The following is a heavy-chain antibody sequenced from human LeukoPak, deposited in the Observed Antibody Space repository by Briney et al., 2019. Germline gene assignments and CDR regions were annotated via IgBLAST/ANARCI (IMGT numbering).Heavy chain of an antibody. J-gene: IGHJ4*02. D-gene: IGHD4-17*01. CDR2: TFDSETT. V-gene: IGHV4-59*01. Sequence: SETLSLTCTVSRSSMSGYYWSWIRQPPGKGVEWIGYTFDSETTDYNPSLKSRVIISVDTSKNQVSLKLNSVTAADTAIYYCARGSVTPDAGYWGPGTLVTVSS. CDR1: RSSMSGYY. CDR3: ARGSVTPDAGY.